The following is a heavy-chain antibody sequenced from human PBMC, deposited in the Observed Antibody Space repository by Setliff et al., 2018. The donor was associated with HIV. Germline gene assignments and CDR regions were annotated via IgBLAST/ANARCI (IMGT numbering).Heavy chain of an antibody. J-gene: IGHJ3*02. V-gene: IGHV3-21*01. CDR2: ISSGTRYI. Sequence: PGGSLRLSCAASGFTLSNHAMTWVRQAPGKGLEWVSSISSGTRYIHYADSVKGRFTISRDNVKNALYLQMNSLRAEDTAVYYCASGREQGLRHAFDIWGQGAMVTVSS. CDR1: GFTLSNHA. CDR3: ASGREQGLRHAFDI. D-gene: IGHD4-17*01.